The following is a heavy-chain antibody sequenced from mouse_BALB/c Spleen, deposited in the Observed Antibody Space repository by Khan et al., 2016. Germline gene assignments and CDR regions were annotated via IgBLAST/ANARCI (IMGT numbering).Heavy chain of an antibody. J-gene: IGHJ3*01. V-gene: IGHV4-1*02. CDR1: GFDFSRYW. Sequence: EVELVESGGGLVQPGGSLRLSCAASGFDFSRYWMSWVRQAPGKGLEWIGEINPDSSTINYTPSLKHKFIISRDNAKNTLYLQMSKVRSEDTAIYYCARAGYYGYLAYWGQGTLVTVSA. CDR2: INPDSSTI. D-gene: IGHD1-1*01. CDR3: ARAGYYGYLAY.